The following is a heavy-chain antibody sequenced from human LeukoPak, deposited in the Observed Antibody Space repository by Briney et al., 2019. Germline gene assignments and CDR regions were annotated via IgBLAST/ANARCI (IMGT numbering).Heavy chain of an antibody. Sequence: GGSLRLSCAASGFTFSSYWMSWVRQAPGEGREWVANIKQDGSEKYYVDSVKGRFTISRDNAKNSLYLQMNSLRAEDTAVYYCARWLQLKRYYFDYWGQGTLVTVSS. J-gene: IGHJ4*02. CDR3: ARWLQLKRYYFDY. D-gene: IGHD5-24*01. CDR2: IKQDGSEK. V-gene: IGHV3-7*01. CDR1: GFTFSSYW.